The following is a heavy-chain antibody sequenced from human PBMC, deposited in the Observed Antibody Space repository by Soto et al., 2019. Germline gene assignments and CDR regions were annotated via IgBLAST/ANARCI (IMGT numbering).Heavy chain of an antibody. CDR2: IIPIFGTA. J-gene: IGHJ6*02. CDR1: GGTFISYA. Sequence: SVQVSLKASGGTFISYAISWVRQAPGQGLEWMGGIIPIFGTANYAQKFQGRVTITADESTSTAYMELSSLRSEDTAVYYCARDSLMERPVFSIGYYYGMDVWGQGTTVTVS. V-gene: IGHV1-69*13. D-gene: IGHD1-1*01. CDR3: ARDSLMERPVFSIGYYYGMDV.